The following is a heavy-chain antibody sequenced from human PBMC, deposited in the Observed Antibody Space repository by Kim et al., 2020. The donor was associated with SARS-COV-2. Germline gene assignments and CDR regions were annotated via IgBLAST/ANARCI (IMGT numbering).Heavy chain of an antibody. CDR1: GYSFTSYW. CDR3: ARQYYDSSGYQMTPFQH. V-gene: IGHV5-51*01. J-gene: IGHJ1*01. D-gene: IGHD3-22*01. Sequence: GESLKISCKGSGYSFTSYWIGWVRQMPGKGLEWMGIIYPGDSDTRYSPSFQGQVTISADKSISTAYLQWSSLKASDTAMYYCARQYYDSSGYQMTPFQHWGQGTLVTVSS. CDR2: IYPGDSDT.